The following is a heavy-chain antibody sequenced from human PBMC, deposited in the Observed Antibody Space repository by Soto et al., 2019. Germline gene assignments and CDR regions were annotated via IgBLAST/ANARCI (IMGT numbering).Heavy chain of an antibody. Sequence: ASVKVSFKASGCTFSSYAISWVRQAPGQGLEWMGGIIPIFGTANYAQKFQGRVTITADESTSTAYMELSSLRSEDTAVYYCASEGYCSGGSCDYFDYWGQGTLVTVSS. CDR1: GCTFSSYA. CDR2: IIPIFGTA. CDR3: ASEGYCSGGSCDYFDY. J-gene: IGHJ4*02. D-gene: IGHD2-15*01. V-gene: IGHV1-69*13.